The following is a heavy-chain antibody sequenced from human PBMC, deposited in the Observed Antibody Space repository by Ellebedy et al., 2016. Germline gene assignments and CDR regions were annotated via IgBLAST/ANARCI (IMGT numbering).Heavy chain of an antibody. V-gene: IGHV3-21*01. Sequence: GESLKISCAASGFNFSGCSMNWVRQAPGKGLEWVSSISSNLHYIHYRDSVKVRFTTSRDNAKNSLSLQLDGLRAEDTAVYFCATDRGEGGRRSFFDSWGQGTLVTVST. CDR3: ATDRGEGGRRSFFDS. CDR1: GFNFSGCS. CDR2: ISSNLHYI. D-gene: IGHD3-10*01. J-gene: IGHJ4*02.